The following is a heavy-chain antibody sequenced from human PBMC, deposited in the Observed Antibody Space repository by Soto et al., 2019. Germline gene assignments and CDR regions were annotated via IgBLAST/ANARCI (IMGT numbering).Heavy chain of an antibody. J-gene: IGHJ3*02. D-gene: IGHD6-19*01. Sequence: GASVKVSCKASGYTFTGYYMHWVRQAPGQGLEWMGWINPNSGGTNYAQKFQGWVTMTRDTSISTAYMELSRLRSDDTAVYYCAREKTPTGIAVAAPRDAFDIWGQGTMVTVSS. V-gene: IGHV1-2*04. CDR3: AREKTPTGIAVAAPRDAFDI. CDR1: GYTFTGYY. CDR2: INPNSGGT.